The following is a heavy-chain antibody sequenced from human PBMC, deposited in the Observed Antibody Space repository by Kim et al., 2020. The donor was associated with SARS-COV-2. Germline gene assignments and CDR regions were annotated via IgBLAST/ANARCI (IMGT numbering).Heavy chain of an antibody. CDR2: VHYSGTS. CDR1: GGSISSSYYY. D-gene: IGHD3-9*01. CDR3: ARSYYDILTGHNWFDP. J-gene: IGHJ5*02. V-gene: IGHV4-39*01. Sequence: SETLSLTCSVSGGSISSSYYYWGWIRQPPGKGLDWIGTVHYSGTSYYNPSLKSRVTISVDTSENQFSLHLTSVTAADTAIYYCARSYYDILTGHNWFDP.